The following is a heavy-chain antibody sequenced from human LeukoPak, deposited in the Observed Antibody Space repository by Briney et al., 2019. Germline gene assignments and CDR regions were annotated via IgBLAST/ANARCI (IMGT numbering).Heavy chain of an antibody. CDR2: IKQDGSEK. D-gene: IGHD3-3*01. Sequence: GGSLRLFCAAWGFTFCRYWVRWVRQARGKGLEGGANIKQDGSEKNYVDAVKGRITISRDNAKNSLYLQMTAMRAEDTAVYYCARDKLRDFWSGYYSASECSFDYWRQATLVTVSS. CDR1: GFTFCRYW. V-gene: IGHV3-7*01. CDR3: ARDKLRDFWSGYYSASECSFDY. J-gene: IGHJ4*02.